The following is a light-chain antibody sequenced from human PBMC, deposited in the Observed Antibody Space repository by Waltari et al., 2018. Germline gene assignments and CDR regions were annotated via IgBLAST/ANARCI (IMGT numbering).Light chain of an antibody. CDR1: QSVSTN. CDR2: GAS. V-gene: IGKV3-15*01. Sequence: EIVMTQSPATLSVSPGERATLTCRASQSVSTNLAWYQQKPGQAPRLLIYGASTRATGIPARFSGGGSGTEFTLTISSLQSEDFAVYYCQQNNDWPPMYTFGQGTKLDI. J-gene: IGKJ2*01. CDR3: QQNNDWPPMYT.